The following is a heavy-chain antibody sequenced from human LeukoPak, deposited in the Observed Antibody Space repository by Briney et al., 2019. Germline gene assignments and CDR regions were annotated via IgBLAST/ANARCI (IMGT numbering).Heavy chain of an antibody. CDR1: GDSVSSNIAA. D-gene: IGHD6-13*01. CDR3: ARGVSSSRGDWLDP. CDR2: TYYRSKWYN. Sequence: SQTLSLTCAISGDSVSSNIAAWNWIRQSPSRGLEWLGRTYYRSKWYNDYALSLKSRITIKADTYRNQFSLQLNPVTPDDSAVYYCARGVSSSRGDWLDPWGQGTQVTVSS. V-gene: IGHV6-1*01. J-gene: IGHJ5*02.